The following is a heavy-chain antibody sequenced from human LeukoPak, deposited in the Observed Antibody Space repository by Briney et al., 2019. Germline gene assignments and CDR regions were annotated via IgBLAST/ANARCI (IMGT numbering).Heavy chain of an antibody. CDR2: MNPNSGNT. Sequence: ASVKVSCKASGYTFTSYDINWVLQATGQGLEWMGWMNPNSGNTGYAQKFQGRVTMTRNTSISTAYMELSSLRSEDTAVYYCARDVSLVVGASDFWGQGTPVTVSS. J-gene: IGHJ4*02. CDR1: GYTFTSYD. V-gene: IGHV1-8*01. D-gene: IGHD2-15*01. CDR3: ARDVSLVVGASDF.